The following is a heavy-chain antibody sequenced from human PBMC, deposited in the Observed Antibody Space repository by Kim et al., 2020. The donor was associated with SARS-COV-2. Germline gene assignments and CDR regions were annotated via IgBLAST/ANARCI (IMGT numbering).Heavy chain of an antibody. CDR1: GFTFDDYA. D-gene: IGHD2-8*01. CDR3: AKGNIPVQVYNWFDT. J-gene: IGHJ5*02. V-gene: IGHV3-9*01. Sequence: GGSLRLSCAASGFTFDDYAMHWVRQAPGKGLEWVSGISWNSGSIGYADSVKGRFTISRDNAKNSLYLQMNSLRAEDTALYYCAKGNIPVQVYNWFDTWGQGTLVTVSS. CDR2: ISWNSGSI.